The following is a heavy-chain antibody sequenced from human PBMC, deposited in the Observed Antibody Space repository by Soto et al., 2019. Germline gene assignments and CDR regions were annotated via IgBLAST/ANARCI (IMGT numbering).Heavy chain of an antibody. V-gene: IGHV4-61*01. J-gene: IGHJ5*02. CDR1: GGSVRDGSYY. Sequence: SETLSLTCTVSGGSVRDGSYYWAWLRQPPGKGPEWIGHIYHSGSTIYNPSLKSRVTISIDTSKSQFSLNLNSMTAADTAVYYCAGYNWNYYFDPWGQGTLVTVYS. D-gene: IGHD1-7*01. CDR3: AGYNWNYYFDP. CDR2: IYHSGST.